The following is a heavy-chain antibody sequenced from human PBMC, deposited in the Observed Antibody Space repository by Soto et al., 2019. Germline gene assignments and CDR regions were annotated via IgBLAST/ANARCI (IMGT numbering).Heavy chain of an antibody. CDR2: IYSGGST. J-gene: IGHJ6*02. V-gene: IGHV3-53*01. Sequence: GSLRLSCAASGFTVSSNYMSWVRQAPGKGLEWVSVIYSGGSTYYADSVKGRFTISRDNSKNTLYLQMNSLRAEDTAVYYCARAYSSGPLDVWGQGTTVTVSS. CDR1: GFTVSSNY. CDR3: ARAYSSGPLDV. D-gene: IGHD3-22*01.